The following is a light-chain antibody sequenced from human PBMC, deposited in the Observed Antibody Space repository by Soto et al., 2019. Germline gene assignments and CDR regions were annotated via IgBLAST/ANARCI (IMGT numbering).Light chain of an antibody. J-gene: IGKJ1*01. CDR1: QRVSSSY. Sequence: EIVLTQSPGTLSLSPGEGATLSCRASQRVSSSYLAWYQQKPGQAPRLLIYGASSRATGIPDRFSGSGSGTDFTLTISRLEPEDFAVYYCQQYGTSSWTFGQGTKVDIK. CDR2: GAS. CDR3: QQYGTSSWT. V-gene: IGKV3-20*01.